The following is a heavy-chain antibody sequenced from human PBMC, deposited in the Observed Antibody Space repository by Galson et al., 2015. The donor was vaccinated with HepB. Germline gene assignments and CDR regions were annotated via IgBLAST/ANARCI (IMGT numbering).Heavy chain of an antibody. CDR2: ISSSNSMV. V-gene: IGHV3-11*01. J-gene: IGHJ6*02. CDR3: ARGPPYCQVLTGYPMGYYYGMDV. CDR1: GFTFSDYY. D-gene: IGHD3-9*01. Sequence: SLRLSCAASGFTFSDYYMTWIRQAPGRGLEWVSYISSSNSMVSYADFVKGRFTISRDNAKNSLFLHMSSLRAGDTAVYFCARGPPYCQVLTGYPMGYYYGMDVWGQGTTVSVSS.